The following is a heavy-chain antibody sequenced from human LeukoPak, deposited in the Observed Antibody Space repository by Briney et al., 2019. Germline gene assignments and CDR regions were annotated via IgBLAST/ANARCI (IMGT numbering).Heavy chain of an antibody. CDR2: IYHSGST. V-gene: IGHV4-30-2*01. Sequence: PSETLSLTCTVSGGSISSSSYYWGWIRQPPGKGLEWIGYIYHSGSTYYNPSLKSRVTISVDRSKNQFSLKLSSVTAADTAVYYCARVNSGYVYDYWGQGTLVTVSS. J-gene: IGHJ4*02. CDR3: ARVNSGYVYDY. D-gene: IGHD5-12*01. CDR1: GGSISSSSYY.